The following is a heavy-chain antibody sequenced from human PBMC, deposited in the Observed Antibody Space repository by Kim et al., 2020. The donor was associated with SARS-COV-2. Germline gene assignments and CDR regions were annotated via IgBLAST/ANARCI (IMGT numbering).Heavy chain of an antibody. CDR1: GFTFSSYG. Sequence: GGSLRLSCAASGFTFSSYGMHWVRQAPGKGLEWVAVIWYDGSNKYYADSVKGRFTISRDNSKNTLYLQMNSLRAEDTAVYYCAKGRTWGYCSSTSCYDFDYWGQGTLVTVSS. J-gene: IGHJ4*02. CDR2: IWYDGSNK. D-gene: IGHD2-2*01. CDR3: AKGRTWGYCSSTSCYDFDY. V-gene: IGHV3-33*06.